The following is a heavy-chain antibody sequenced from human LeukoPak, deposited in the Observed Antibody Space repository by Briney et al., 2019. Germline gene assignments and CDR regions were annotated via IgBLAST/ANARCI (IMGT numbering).Heavy chain of an antibody. CDR2: IYSSGDT. V-gene: IGHV4-4*07. CDR1: GGSINRYY. CDR3: ARDQSGGYAFDY. D-gene: IGHD2-2*01. J-gene: IGHJ4*02. Sequence: SETLSLTCSVSGGSINRYYWSWIRQPAGKGLEWIGRIYSSGDTNYNPSLESRVILSIDTSKKQFSLKLNSVTAADAALYYCARDQSGGYAFDYWGQGILVTVSS.